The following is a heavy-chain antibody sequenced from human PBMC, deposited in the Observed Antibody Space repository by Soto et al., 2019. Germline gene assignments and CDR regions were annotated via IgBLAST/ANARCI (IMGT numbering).Heavy chain of an antibody. V-gene: IGHV4-59*01. CDR1: GDSISNYF. CDR2: SYYSGIT. Sequence: QVQLQESGPGLVKPSETLSLTCTVSGDSISNYFWTWIRQPPGKGLAWIGFSYYSGITSYNPSLKSRVTFSIDTSKNQFSLKLSSVTAADTAVYYCARSLDFQLWGQGTLVTVSS. CDR3: ARSLDFQL. J-gene: IGHJ1*01.